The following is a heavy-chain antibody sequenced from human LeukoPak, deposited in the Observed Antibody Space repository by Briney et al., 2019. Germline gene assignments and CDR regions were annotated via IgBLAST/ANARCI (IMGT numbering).Heavy chain of an antibody. CDR1: GFTFSLHA. J-gene: IGHJ4*02. CDR3: ASENIVGTSGALFDY. CDR2: ITSSGSYR. Sequence: PGGSLRLSCAASGFTFSLHAMNWVRQAPGKGLEWVSSITSSGSYRYHSDSVKGRFTISRDNAKNSLYLQMNSLRVEDTAVYYCASENIVGTSGALFDYWGQGTLVTVSS. V-gene: IGHV3-21*01. D-gene: IGHD5-12*01.